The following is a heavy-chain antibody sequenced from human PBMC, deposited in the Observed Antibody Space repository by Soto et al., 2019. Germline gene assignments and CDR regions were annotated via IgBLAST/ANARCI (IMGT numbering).Heavy chain of an antibody. V-gene: IGHV3-23*01. J-gene: IGHJ2*01. CDR3: ARGDSSGWTYWYFDL. Sequence: EVQLLESGGDLVQPGGSLRLSCAASGFTFSSYAMSWVRQAPGKGLEWVSIITGSGGITYYADSVKGRFTISRDNFKNALFLQMNSLRAEDTAVYYCARGDSSGWTYWYFDLWGRGTLATVSS. D-gene: IGHD6-19*01. CDR2: ITGSGGIT. CDR1: GFTFSSYA.